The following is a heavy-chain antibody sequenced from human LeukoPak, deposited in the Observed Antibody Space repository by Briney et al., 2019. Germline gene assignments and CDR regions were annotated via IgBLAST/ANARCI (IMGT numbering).Heavy chain of an antibody. Sequence: GESLKISCKGSGYSFTSYWIGWVRQMPGKGLEWMGIIYPGDSDTRYSPSFQGQVTISADKSISTAYLQWSSLKASDTAMYYCARLMGNYYDSSGFDYWGQGTLVTVSS. CDR1: GYSFTSYW. CDR3: ARLMGNYYDSSGFDY. V-gene: IGHV5-51*01. CDR2: IYPGDSDT. D-gene: IGHD3-22*01. J-gene: IGHJ4*02.